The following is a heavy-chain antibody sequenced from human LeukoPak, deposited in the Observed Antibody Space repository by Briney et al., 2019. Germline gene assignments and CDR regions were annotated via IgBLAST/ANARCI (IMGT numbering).Heavy chain of an antibody. V-gene: IGHV3-11*04. CDR2: ISSSGSTI. CDR3: AREDYYDSSGYVGAAFDI. CDR1: GFTFSDYY. J-gene: IGHJ3*02. Sequence: GGSLRLSCAASGFTFSDYYMSWIRQAPGKGLEWVSYISSSGSTIYYADAVKGRVTISRDNAKHPLYLQMNSLRAEDTAVYYCAREDYYDSSGYVGAAFDIWRQGTMVTLSS. D-gene: IGHD3-22*01.